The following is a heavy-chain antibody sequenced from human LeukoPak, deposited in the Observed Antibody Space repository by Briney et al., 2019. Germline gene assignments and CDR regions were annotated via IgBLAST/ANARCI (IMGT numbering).Heavy chain of an antibody. CDR2: IYSGGIT. Sequence: PGGSLRLSWSASGFTVSSNYMSWVRQAPGKGLEGVSVIYSGGITYHADSVKRRFTISRHHSKNTLYLQMNSLRAEDTGVYYCARAPEWLIFDYWGQGTLVTVSS. CDR1: GFTVSSNY. V-gene: IGHV3-53*04. J-gene: IGHJ4*02. D-gene: IGHD6-19*01. CDR3: ARAPEWLIFDY.